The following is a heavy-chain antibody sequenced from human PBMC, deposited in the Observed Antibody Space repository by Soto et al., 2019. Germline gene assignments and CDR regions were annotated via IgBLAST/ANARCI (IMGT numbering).Heavy chain of an antibody. CDR1: GGSISSGGYY. Sequence: TLSLTCTVSGGSISSGGYYWSWIRQHPGKGLEWIGYIYYSGSTYYNPSLKSRVTISVDTSKNQFSLKLRSVTAADTAAYSCERDPGRITMIVETSFAFDIWGQGTMVTVSS. D-gene: IGHD3-22*01. V-gene: IGHV4-31*03. CDR3: ERDPGRITMIVETSFAFDI. CDR2: IYYSGST. J-gene: IGHJ3*02.